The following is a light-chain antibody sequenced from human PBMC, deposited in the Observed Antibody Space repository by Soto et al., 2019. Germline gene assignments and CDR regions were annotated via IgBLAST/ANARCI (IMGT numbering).Light chain of an antibody. CDR3: ASWDDTLDVV. J-gene: IGLJ7*01. Sequence: QAVVTQPPSASGTPGQTVTISCSGSSSKIGSSYVFWYQQLPGTAPKLLIYRNNQRPSGVPDRFSGSKSGTSASLAISGLRSVDEADYYCASWDDTLDVVFGGGTQLTVL. CDR2: RNN. CDR1: SSKIGSSY. V-gene: IGLV1-47*01.